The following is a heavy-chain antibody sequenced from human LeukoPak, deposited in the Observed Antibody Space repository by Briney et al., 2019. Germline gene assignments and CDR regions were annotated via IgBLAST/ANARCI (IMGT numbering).Heavy chain of an antibody. Sequence: KPSETLSLTCAVYGGSFSGYYWSWIRQPPGKGLEWIGEINHSGSTNYNPSLKSRVTISVDTSKNQFSLKLSSVIAADTAVYYCARLRGSGSYYNVERKNWFDPWGQGTLVTVSS. CDR1: GGSFSGYY. CDR2: INHSGST. CDR3: ARLRGSGSYYNVERKNWFDP. V-gene: IGHV4-34*01. D-gene: IGHD3-10*01. J-gene: IGHJ5*02.